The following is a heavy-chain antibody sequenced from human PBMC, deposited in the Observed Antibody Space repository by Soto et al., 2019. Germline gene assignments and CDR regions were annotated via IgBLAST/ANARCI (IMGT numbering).Heavy chain of an antibody. CDR1: GGSISSYY. V-gene: IGHV4-59*08. D-gene: IGHD3-22*01. J-gene: IGHJ3*02. CDR2: IYYSGST. Sequence: SETLSLTCTVSGGSISSYYWSWIRQPPGKGLEWIGYIYYSGSTYYNPSLKSRVTISVDTSKNQFSLKLSSVTAADTAVYYCARAGLYYYDSSGYYSPDAFDIWGQGTMVTVSS. CDR3: ARAGLYYYDSSGYYSPDAFDI.